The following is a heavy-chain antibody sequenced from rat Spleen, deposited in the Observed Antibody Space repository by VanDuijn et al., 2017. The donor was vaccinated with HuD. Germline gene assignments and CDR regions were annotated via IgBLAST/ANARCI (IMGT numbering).Heavy chain of an antibody. Sequence: EVQLQESGPGLVKPSQSLSLTCSVTGYSITSNYWGWIRKFPGNKLEWMGYINSAGSTNYNPPLKSQISITRDTSKNQFFLQLTSVIIEDTATYYCARLSYYGYNYFDYWGQGVMVTVSS. CDR2: INSAGST. CDR3: ARLSYYGYNYFDY. D-gene: IGHD1-7*01. V-gene: IGHV3-3*01. J-gene: IGHJ2*01. CDR1: GYSITSNY.